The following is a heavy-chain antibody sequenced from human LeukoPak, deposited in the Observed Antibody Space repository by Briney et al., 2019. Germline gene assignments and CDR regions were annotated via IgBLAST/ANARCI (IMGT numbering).Heavy chain of an antibody. CDR2: INHSGST. CDR1: GGSISSSSYY. D-gene: IGHD2-15*01. J-gene: IGHJ4*02. Sequence: SSETLSLTCAVSGGSISSSSYYWGWIRQPPGKGLEWIGEINHSGSTNYNPSLKSRVTISVDTSKNQFSLKLSSVTAADTAVYYCARGVVVAATRRRWRSFDYWGQGTLVTVSS. V-gene: IGHV4-39*07. CDR3: ARGVVVAATRRRWRSFDY.